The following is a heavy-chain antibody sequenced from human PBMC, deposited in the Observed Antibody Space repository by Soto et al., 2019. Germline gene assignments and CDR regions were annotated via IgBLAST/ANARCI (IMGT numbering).Heavy chain of an antibody. J-gene: IGHJ4*02. D-gene: IGHD1-7*01. Sequence: ASETLSLTCTVSGGSMTTYYWSWIRQPPGKGLEWIGYVYSSGSTDYNPSLKSRVTISVDTSNNQFSLKLSSVTTADTAVYYCARSTWNFYHYWAQGTLVTVSS. CDR2: VYSSGST. CDR1: GGSMTTYY. CDR3: ARSTWNFYHY. V-gene: IGHV4-59*01.